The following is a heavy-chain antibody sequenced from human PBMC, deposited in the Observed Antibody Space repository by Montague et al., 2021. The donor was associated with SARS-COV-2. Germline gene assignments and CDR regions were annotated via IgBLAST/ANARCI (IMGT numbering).Heavy chain of an antibody. Sequence: SLRLSCPASGFTFSGSPMSWVRQAPGKGLEWVSVIHSGGRSSYYGKSVEGRFTVSRDNSKNTVYLQMNNLRAEDTAVYYCAKVGDLMAGYSLVNLDNWGQGTLVIVSS. D-gene: IGHD3-9*01. CDR2: IHSGGRSS. V-gene: IGHV3-23*03. CDR3: AKVGDLMAGYSLVNLDN. CDR1: GFTFSGSP. J-gene: IGHJ4*02.